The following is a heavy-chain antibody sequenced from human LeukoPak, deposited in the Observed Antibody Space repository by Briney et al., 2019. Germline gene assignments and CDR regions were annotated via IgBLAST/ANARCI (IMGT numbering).Heavy chain of an antibody. Sequence: GGSLRLSCAASGFTFTNYAMSWVRQTPGKGLEWVSATFGSRPDTYHADSVKGRFTVSRDNSRNTLYLQMNNLRIEDSAVYYCTKAPLMSCTGAFCYPFDSWGQGGLVTVSS. CDR3: TKAPLMSCTGAFCYPFDS. CDR2: TFGSRPDT. J-gene: IGHJ4*02. V-gene: IGHV3-23*01. D-gene: IGHD2-8*02. CDR1: GFTFTNYA.